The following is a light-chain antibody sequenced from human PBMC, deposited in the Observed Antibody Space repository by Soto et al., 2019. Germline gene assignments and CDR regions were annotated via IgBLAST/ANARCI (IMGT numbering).Light chain of an antibody. CDR1: SRDIGNYNY. CDR3: ASYRSANTPVV. V-gene: IGLV2-14*01. J-gene: IGLJ1*01. CDR2: EVN. Sequence: QAALTHPASVSWSPGHAITISCTGTSRDIGNYNYVSWYQHHPGKAPKLMIYEVNSRPSGVSDRFSGSKSGMTASLTISGLQPEDEADYFCASYRSANTPVVFGTGTKVTVL.